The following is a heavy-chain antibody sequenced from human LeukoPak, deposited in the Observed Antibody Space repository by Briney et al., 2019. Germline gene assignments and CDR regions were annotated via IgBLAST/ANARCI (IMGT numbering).Heavy chain of an antibody. Sequence: PSETLSLTCTVSGGSVSSYYWSWIRQPPGKGLEWIGYIYYSGSTNYNPSLKSRVTISVDTSKNQFSLKLSSVTAADTAVYYCARGGWSVQLWGNYGMDVWGQGTTVTVSS. V-gene: IGHV4-59*02. CDR1: GGSVSSYY. CDR3: ARGGWSVQLWGNYGMDV. J-gene: IGHJ6*02. D-gene: IGHD5-18*01. CDR2: IYYSGST.